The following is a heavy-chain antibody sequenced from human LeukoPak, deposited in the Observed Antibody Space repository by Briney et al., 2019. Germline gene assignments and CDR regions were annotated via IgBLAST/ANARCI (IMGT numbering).Heavy chain of an antibody. Sequence: SETLSLTCTVSGGSISSYYWSWIRQPPGKGLEWIGYIYYSGSTNYNPSLKSRVTISVDTSKNQFSLKLSSVTAADTAVYYCASGYCSGGSCYSLDYYYYGMDVWGQGTTVTVSS. CDR2: IYYSGST. V-gene: IGHV4-59*12. CDR1: GGSISSYY. J-gene: IGHJ6*02. D-gene: IGHD2-15*01. CDR3: ASGYCSGGSCYSLDYYYYGMDV.